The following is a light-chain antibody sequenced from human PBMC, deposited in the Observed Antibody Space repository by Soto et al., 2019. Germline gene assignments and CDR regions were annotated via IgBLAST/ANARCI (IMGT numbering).Light chain of an antibody. CDR1: SSDVGGYNY. Sequence: QSVLTQPASVSGSPGQSIAISCTGTSSDVGGYNYVSWYQHHPGKAPKLMIYDVSNRPSGVSDRFSGSKSGNTASLTISGLQADDEADYYCAAWDDGLIGSVVFGGGTKLTVL. J-gene: IGLJ2*01. V-gene: IGLV2-14*03. CDR2: DVS. CDR3: AAWDDGLIGSVV.